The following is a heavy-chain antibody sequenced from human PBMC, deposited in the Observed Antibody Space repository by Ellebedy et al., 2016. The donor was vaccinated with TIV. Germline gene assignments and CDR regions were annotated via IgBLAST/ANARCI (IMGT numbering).Heavy chain of an antibody. CDR3: AKGWAGNYNGNSGPRYMDV. J-gene: IGHJ6*02. V-gene: IGHV3-30*18. CDR1: GFTFRSYG. Sequence: GESLKISCEASGFTFRSYGMHWVRQAPGKGLEWVAVISYDGTAKSYADSVKGRFTISRDNSKNTLYLEMNSLRAEDTAVYYCAKGWAGNYNGNSGPRYMDVWGQGTTVTVSS. CDR2: ISYDGTAK. D-gene: IGHD3-22*01.